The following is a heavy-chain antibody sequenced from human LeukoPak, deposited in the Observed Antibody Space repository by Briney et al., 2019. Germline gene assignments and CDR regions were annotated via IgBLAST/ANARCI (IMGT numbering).Heavy chain of an antibody. D-gene: IGHD2-2*01. CDR1: GLTVSSNY. CDR2: IYSGGST. J-gene: IGHJ3*02. V-gene: IGHV3-53*01. Sequence: GSLRLSCAASGLTVSSNYMSWVRQAPGKGLEWVSVIYSGGSTHYADSVKGRFTISRDNSKNTLYLQMNSLRAADTAVYYCARTVLRDSTSPDAFDIWGQGTMVTVSS. CDR3: ARTVLRDSTSPDAFDI.